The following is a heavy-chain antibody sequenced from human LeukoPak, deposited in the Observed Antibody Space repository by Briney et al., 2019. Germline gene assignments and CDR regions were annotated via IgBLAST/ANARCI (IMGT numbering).Heavy chain of an antibody. V-gene: IGHV3-7*01. D-gene: IGHD1-1*01. CDR3: ARQRYSDY. CDR1: GFTFSRYW. Sequence: SGGSLRLSCAASGFTFSRYWMTWVRQAPGKGLEWVANIKEDGSENSHVESVKGRFTISRDNAKNSLYLQLNSLRAEDTAVYFCARQRYSDYWGQGTLVTVSS. J-gene: IGHJ4*02. CDR2: IKEDGSEN.